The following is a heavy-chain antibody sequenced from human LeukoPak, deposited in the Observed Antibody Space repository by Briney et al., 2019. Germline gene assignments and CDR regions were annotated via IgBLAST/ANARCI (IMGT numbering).Heavy chain of an antibody. J-gene: IGHJ6*02. D-gene: IGHD7-27*01. CDR1: GGSIRSSY. CDR3: ARGSGRYYYYGVDV. Sequence: PSETLSLTCTVSGGSIRSSYWSWIRQPPGKGLEWIGNIYYSGTTSGSTNYNPSLKSRVTISVDTSKNQFSLQVRSVTAADTAVYYCARGSGRYYYYGVDVWGQGTTVTVSS. CDR2: IYYSGTTSGST. V-gene: IGHV4-59*01.